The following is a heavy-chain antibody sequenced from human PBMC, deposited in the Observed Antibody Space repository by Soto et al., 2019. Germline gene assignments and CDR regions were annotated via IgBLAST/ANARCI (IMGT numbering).Heavy chain of an antibody. CDR3: ARALAGDSSGYYFLPLYYFDY. V-gene: IGHV1-18*01. J-gene: IGHJ4*02. CDR1: GGTFSSYA. D-gene: IGHD3-22*01. Sequence: GASVKVSCKASGGTFSSYAISWVRQAPGQGLEWMGWISANNGNTNYAQKFQGRVTMTTDTSTSTAYMELRSLRSDDTAVYYCARALAGDSSGYYFLPLYYFDYWGQGTLVTVSS. CDR2: ISANNGNT.